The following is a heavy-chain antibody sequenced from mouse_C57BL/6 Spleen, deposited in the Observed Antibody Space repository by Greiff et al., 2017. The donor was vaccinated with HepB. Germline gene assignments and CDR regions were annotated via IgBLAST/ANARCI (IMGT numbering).Heavy chain of an antibody. V-gene: IGHV1-82*01. Sequence: QVQLQQSGPELVKPGASVKISCKASGYAFSSSWMNWVKQRPGKGLEWIGRIYPGDGDTNYNGTFKGKATLTADKSYSKAYMQLSSLTSEDSAVYFCAREGYSNYLDYWGQGTTLTVSS. D-gene: IGHD2-5*01. CDR3: AREGYSNYLDY. J-gene: IGHJ2*01. CDR2: IYPGDGDT. CDR1: GYAFSSSW.